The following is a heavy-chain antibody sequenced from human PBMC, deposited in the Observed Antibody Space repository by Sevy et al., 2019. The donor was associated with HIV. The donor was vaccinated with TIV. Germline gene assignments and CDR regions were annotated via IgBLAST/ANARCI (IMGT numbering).Heavy chain of an antibody. D-gene: IGHD3-10*01. CDR1: GLTFSDFY. V-gene: IGHV3-11*01. Sequence: GGSLRLSCAASGLTFSDFYMSWIRQAPGRGLEWVSYISDRGTTIYYADSVKGRFTISRDNAKNSLYLQMNSLRAEDTAVYYCGREGSLRYFDLWGRGTLVTVSS. CDR3: GREGSLRYFDL. J-gene: IGHJ2*01. CDR2: ISDRGTTI.